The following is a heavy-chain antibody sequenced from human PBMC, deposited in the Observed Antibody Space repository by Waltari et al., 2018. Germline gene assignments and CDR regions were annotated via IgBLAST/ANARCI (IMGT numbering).Heavy chain of an antibody. CDR3: ARTPIGSSGWTFYFDY. Sequence: EVQLVESGGGLIQPGGSLRLSCAASGFSVSSSYMSWVRQAPGKGLGWVSVIYSGGKTYYADSVKGRFTISRDNSKNTLYLQVNSLRAEDTAVYYCARTPIGSSGWTFYFDYWGQGTLVTVSS. D-gene: IGHD6-19*01. J-gene: IGHJ4*02. CDR1: GFSVSSSY. V-gene: IGHV3-53*01. CDR2: IYSGGKT.